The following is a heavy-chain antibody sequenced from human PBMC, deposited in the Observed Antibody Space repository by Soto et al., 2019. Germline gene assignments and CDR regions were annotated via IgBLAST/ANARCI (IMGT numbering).Heavy chain of an antibody. CDR2: ISGSGGST. CDR1: GFTFSSYA. V-gene: IGHV3-23*01. Sequence: EVQLLESGGGLVQPGGSLRLSCAASGFTFSSYAMSWVRQAPGKGLEWVSAISGSGGSTYYADSVKGRFTISRDNSKNTLYLQMNSRRAEDTAVYYCAKDRYSSGWEEGFDYWGQGTLVTVSS. D-gene: IGHD6-19*01. J-gene: IGHJ4*02. CDR3: AKDRYSSGWEEGFDY.